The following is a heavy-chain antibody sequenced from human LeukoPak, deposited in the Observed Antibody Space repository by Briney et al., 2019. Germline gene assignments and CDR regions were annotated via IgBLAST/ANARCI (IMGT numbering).Heavy chain of an antibody. V-gene: IGHV1-69*06. CDR1: GGTFSSHA. CDR2: IIPIFGTA. Sequence: APVKVSCKASGGTFSSHAISWVRQAPGQGLEWMGRIIPIFGTANYAQKFQGRVTITADKSTSTAYMELSSLRSEDTSLYYCVSTTVTNEVDYWGQGTLVTVSS. D-gene: IGHD4-17*01. J-gene: IGHJ4*02. CDR3: VSTTVTNEVDY.